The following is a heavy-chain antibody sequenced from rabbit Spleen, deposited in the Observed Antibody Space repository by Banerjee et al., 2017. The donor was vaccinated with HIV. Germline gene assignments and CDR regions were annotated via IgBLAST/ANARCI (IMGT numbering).Heavy chain of an antibody. CDR1: GFTLSGTYW. D-gene: IGHD6-1*01. V-gene: IGHV1S40*01. Sequence: QSLEESGGDLVKPGASLTLSCKASGFTLSGTYWMNWVRQAPGKGLEWIAYIDGGDSGNTAYASWAKGRFTISKTSSTTVTLQLNSLTAADRATYFCARGGYGYGHGLDLWGPGTLVTVS. CDR2: IDGGDSGNT. CDR3: ARGGYGYGHGLDL. J-gene: IGHJ3*01.